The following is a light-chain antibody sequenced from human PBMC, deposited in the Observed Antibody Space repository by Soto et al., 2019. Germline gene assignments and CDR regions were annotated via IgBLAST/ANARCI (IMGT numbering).Light chain of an antibody. Sequence: QSVLTQPASVSGSPGQSITISCTGTSSDVGGYVYVSWYQQHPGKAPKFMIYEVTNRPSGISHRFSGSKSGNTASLTISGLQAEDEADYYCTSYTSSSTYVFGTGTKLTVL. CDR1: SSDVGGYVY. CDR3: TSYTSSSTYV. CDR2: EVT. J-gene: IGLJ1*01. V-gene: IGLV2-14*01.